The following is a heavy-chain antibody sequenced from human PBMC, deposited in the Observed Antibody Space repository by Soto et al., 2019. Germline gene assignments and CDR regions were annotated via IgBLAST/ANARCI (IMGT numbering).Heavy chain of an antibody. Sequence: PSQTLSLTCDISGDSVSSNTVVWNWLRQSPSRGLEWLGRTYYRSKWSHDYVVSMENRITIDPDTSRNLFSLHLSSVTPEDTAIYYCARARDSLFDFWGQRPPVTVSS. CDR2: TYYRSKWSH. CDR3: ARARDSLFDF. D-gene: IGHD2-21*02. V-gene: IGHV6-1*01. CDR1: GDSVSSNTVV. J-gene: IGHJ4*02.